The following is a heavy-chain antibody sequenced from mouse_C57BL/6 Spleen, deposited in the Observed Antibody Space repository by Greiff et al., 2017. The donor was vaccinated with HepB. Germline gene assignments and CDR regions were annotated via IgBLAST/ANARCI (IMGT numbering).Heavy chain of an antibody. J-gene: IGHJ3*01. Sequence: QVQLKESGPELVKPGASVKISCKASGYAFSSSWMNWVKQRPGKGLEWIGRIYPGDGDTNYNGKFKGKATLTADKSSSTAYMQLSSLTSEDSAVYVCARGYYGSSPWFAYWGQGTLVTVSA. D-gene: IGHD1-1*01. V-gene: IGHV1-82*01. CDR2: IYPGDGDT. CDR3: ARGYYGSSPWFAY. CDR1: GYAFSSSW.